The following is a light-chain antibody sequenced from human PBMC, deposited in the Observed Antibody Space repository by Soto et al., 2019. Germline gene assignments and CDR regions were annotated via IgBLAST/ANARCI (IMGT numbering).Light chain of an antibody. V-gene: IGLV2-23*03. CDR2: EGS. J-gene: IGLJ3*02. Sequence: QSVLTQPASVSGSPGQSSTISCTGTSSDVGSYNLVSWYQQHPGKAPKLMIYEGSKRPSGVSNRFSGSKSGNTAYLTISGLQAEDEAEYYCCSYAGSSTFVFGGGTKLTVL. CDR1: SSDVGSYNL. CDR3: CSYAGSSTFV.